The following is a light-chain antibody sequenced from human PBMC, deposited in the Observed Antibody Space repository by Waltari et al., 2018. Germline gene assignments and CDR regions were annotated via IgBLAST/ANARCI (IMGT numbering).Light chain of an antibody. CDR1: QSVGRF. Sequence: EIVLTQSPGTLSLSPGARATLSSRASQSVGRFLAWYQQNPGQSPRLLIYDASSRATGIPARFSGSGFGTDFTLTITSLEPEDFAVYYCQHRRDWPPYTFGQGTKLEIK. J-gene: IGKJ2*01. CDR2: DAS. V-gene: IGKV3-11*01. CDR3: QHRRDWPPYT.